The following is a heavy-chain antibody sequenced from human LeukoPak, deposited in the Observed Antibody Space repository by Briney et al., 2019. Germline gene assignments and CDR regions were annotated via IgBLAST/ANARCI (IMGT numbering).Heavy chain of an antibody. D-gene: IGHD3-22*01. CDR3: ARSGSRRITMIVVGRYNWFDP. V-gene: IGHV4-34*01. CDR1: GGSFSGYY. Sequence: PSETLSLTCAVYGGSFSGYYWSWIRQPPGKGLEWIGEINHSGSTNYNPSLKSRVTISVDQSKHQFSLEPSSVPAPNTAVYYCARSGSRRITMIVVGRYNWFDPWGQGTLVTVSS. CDR2: INHSGST. J-gene: IGHJ5*02.